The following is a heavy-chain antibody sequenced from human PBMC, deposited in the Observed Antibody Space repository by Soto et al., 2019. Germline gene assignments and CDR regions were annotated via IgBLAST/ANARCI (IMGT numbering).Heavy chain of an antibody. Sequence: QVELVQSGDEVKKPGASVKDSCKASGYTFTSYGISWLRQAPGQELEWMGWISAYNGNTNYAQKLQGRVTMTPDTSTSTAYMELRSLRSDDTAVYYCARVTYYYYGMDVWGQGTTVTVSS. CDR3: ARVTYYYYGMDV. CDR1: GYTFTSYG. J-gene: IGHJ6*02. V-gene: IGHV1-18*01. CDR2: ISAYNGNT.